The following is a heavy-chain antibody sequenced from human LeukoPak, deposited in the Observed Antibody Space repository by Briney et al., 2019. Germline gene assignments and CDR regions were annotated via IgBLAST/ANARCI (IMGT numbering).Heavy chain of an antibody. CDR3: AKVGAVAGTGGWFDP. CDR1: GFTVSSNY. D-gene: IGHD6-19*01. CDR2: IYSGGST. J-gene: IGHJ5*02. V-gene: IGHV3-53*01. Sequence: GGSLRLSCAASGFTVSSNYMSWVRQAPGKGLEWVSVIYSGGSTYYADSVKGRFTISRDNSKNTLYLQMNSLRAEDTAVYYCAKVGAVAGTGGWFDPWGQGTLVTVSS.